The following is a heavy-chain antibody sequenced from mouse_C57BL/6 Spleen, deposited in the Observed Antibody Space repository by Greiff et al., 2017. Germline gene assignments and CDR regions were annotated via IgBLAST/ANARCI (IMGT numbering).Heavy chain of an antibody. CDR2: IDPETGGT. Sequence: VQLQQSGAELVRPGASVTLSCKATGYTFTDYEMHWVKQTPVHGLEWIGAIDPETGGTAYNQKFKGKAILTADKSSSTAYMELRSLTSEDSAVYYWAITTVVARGYFDVWGTGTTVTGSS. CDR3: AITTVVARGYFDV. V-gene: IGHV1-15*01. J-gene: IGHJ1*03. CDR1: GYTFTDYE. D-gene: IGHD1-1*01.